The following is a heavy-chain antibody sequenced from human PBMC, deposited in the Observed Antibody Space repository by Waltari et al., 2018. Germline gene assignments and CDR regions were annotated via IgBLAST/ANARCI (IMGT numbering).Heavy chain of an antibody. J-gene: IGHJ4*02. D-gene: IGHD2-2*01. V-gene: IGHV5-10-1*01. Sequence: DVQLVQSGAEVKKPEESRRISCEGAGYSFTSHRISGVRQMPGKGLEWVGRIDPSDSFRNYGPAFEGHVTISVDQSPRTAYLQWDSLKASDTAIYYCVRHRTTYPLEIDYWGQGTLVTVSS. CDR3: VRHRTTYPLEIDY. CDR1: GYSFTSHR. CDR2: IDPSDSFR.